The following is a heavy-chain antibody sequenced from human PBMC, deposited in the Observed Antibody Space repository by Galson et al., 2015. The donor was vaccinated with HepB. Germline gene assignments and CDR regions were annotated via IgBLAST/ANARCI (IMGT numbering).Heavy chain of an antibody. CDR2: INTNTGNP. CDR1: GYTFTSYA. Sequence: VKVSCKASGYTFTSYAMNWVRQAPGQGLEWMGWINTNTGNPTYAQGFTGRFVFSLDTSVSTAYLQISSLKAEDTAVYYCARSGYCSSTSCYAFYYYYMDVWVKGTTVTVSS. J-gene: IGHJ6*03. V-gene: IGHV7-4-1*02. D-gene: IGHD2-2*01. CDR3: ARSGYCSSTSCYAFYYYYMDV.